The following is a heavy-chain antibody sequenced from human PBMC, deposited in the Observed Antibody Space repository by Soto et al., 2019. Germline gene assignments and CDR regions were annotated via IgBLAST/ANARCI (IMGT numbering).Heavy chain of an antibody. CDR3: ARFYSGSYPFIFNAFDI. CDR2: IYYSGST. D-gene: IGHD1-26*01. J-gene: IGHJ3*02. Sequence: PSETLSLTCTVSGGSVSSGSYYWSWIRQPPGKGLEWIGYIYYSGSTNYNPSLKSRVTISVDTSKNQFSLKLSSVTAADTAVYYCARFYSGSYPFIFNAFDIWGQGTMVTVSS. CDR1: GGSVSSGSYY. V-gene: IGHV4-61*01.